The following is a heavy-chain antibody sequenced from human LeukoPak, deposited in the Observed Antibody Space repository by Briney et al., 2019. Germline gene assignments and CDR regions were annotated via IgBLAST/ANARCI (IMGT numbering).Heavy chain of an antibody. J-gene: IGHJ4*02. CDR2: ISGSGGST. D-gene: IGHD5-18*01. CDR3: AKDRGYSYGPRHIDY. CDR1: GFTFSSYA. V-gene: IGHV3-23*01. Sequence: GGSLRLSSAASGFTFSSYAMSWVRQAPGKGLEWVSAISGSGGSTYYADSVKGRFTISRDNSKNTLYLQMNSLRAEDTAVYYCAKDRGYSYGPRHIDYWGQGTLVTVSS.